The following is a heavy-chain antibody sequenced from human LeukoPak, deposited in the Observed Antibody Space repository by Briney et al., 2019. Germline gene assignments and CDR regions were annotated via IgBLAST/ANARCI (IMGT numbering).Heavy chain of an antibody. V-gene: IGHV3-23*01. CDR2: LGGGDAGI. CDR1: GFTSITYG. Sequence: GGSLRLSCEGSGFTSITYGMSWVRQAPGKGLEWVSTLGGGDAGIYYADSVYDRFTISRDKSKNTLYLQMNSLRVEDTAVYFCARGRVSSSSWYSTYYYYFYMDVWGKGTTVTVSS. J-gene: IGHJ6*03. D-gene: IGHD6-13*01. CDR3: ARGRVSSSSWYSTYYYYFYMDV.